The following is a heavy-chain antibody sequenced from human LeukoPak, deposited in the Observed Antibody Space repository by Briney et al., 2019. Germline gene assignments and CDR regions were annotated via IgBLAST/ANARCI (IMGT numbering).Heavy chain of an antibody. CDR1: GFSFSSYW. Sequence: GGSLRLSCEGSGFSFSSYWMTWVRQLPGKGPEWVANIRQDESERYFADSVKGRFTISRDNAKKSVYLHMSSLRAEETALYYCAKPHFHYRGQGTLVTVSS. J-gene: IGHJ4*02. CDR3: AKPHFHY. V-gene: IGHV3-7*01. CDR2: IRQDESER.